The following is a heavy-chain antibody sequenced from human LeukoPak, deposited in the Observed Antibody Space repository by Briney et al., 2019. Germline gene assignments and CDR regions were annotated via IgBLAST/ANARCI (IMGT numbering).Heavy chain of an antibody. V-gene: IGHV3-15*01. J-gene: IGHJ4*02. CDR2: IKSTTDGGTT. Sequence: GGSLRLSCEVSGLTFINAWMTWVRQAPGKGLEWVGRIKSTTDGGTTDYGAPVKGRFTISRDDSKNTLYLNMNSLKTEDTAVYYCASFGRNDYWGQGTLVTVSS. CDR1: GLTFINAW. D-gene: IGHD3-10*01. CDR3: ASFGRNDY.